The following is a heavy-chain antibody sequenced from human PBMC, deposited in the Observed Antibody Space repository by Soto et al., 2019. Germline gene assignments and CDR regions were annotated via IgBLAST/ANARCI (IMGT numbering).Heavy chain of an antibody. Sequence: EVQLLESGGGLVQPGGSLRLSCAASGFTFSSYVMSWVRQAPGKGLEWVSAISGSGGSTYYADSVKGRFTISRDNSKNTLYLQMNSLRAEDTAVYFCAKDPGAGTLYYYYGMDVWGQGTTVTVSS. V-gene: IGHV3-23*01. CDR1: GFTFSSYV. CDR2: ISGSGGST. D-gene: IGHD6-13*01. J-gene: IGHJ6*02. CDR3: AKDPGAGTLYYYYGMDV.